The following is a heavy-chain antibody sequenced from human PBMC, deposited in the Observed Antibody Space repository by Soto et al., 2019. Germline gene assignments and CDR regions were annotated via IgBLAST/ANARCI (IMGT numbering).Heavy chain of an antibody. Sequence: GGSLRLSCAASGFTFSSYGMHWVRQAPGKGLEWVAVIWYDGSNKYYADSVKGRFTISRDNSKNTLYLQMNSLRAEGTAVYYCARDSDYYDSSENAFDIWGQGTMVTVSS. CDR1: GFTFSSYG. V-gene: IGHV3-33*01. D-gene: IGHD3-22*01. J-gene: IGHJ3*02. CDR2: IWYDGSNK. CDR3: ARDSDYYDSSENAFDI.